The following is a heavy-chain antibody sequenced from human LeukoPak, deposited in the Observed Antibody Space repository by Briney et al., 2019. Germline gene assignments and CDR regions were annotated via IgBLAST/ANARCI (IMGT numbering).Heavy chain of an antibody. CDR2: ISGSGDST. Sequence: PGGSLRLSCAASGFTLRSYAMTWVRQAPGEGLEWVPAISGSGDSTNYADSVKGRFPIARDNSKNTLYLQMHSRRGQGTAVFFCEKVPWMLLWTHSFVAWGQGTLVTVSS. CDR1: GFTLRSYA. V-gene: IGHV3-23*01. J-gene: IGHJ4*02. CDR3: EKVPWMLLWTHSFVA. D-gene: IGHD5-18*01.